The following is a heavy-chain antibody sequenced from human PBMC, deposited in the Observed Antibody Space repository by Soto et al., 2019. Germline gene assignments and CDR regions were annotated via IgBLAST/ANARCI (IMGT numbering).Heavy chain of an antibody. CDR2: IYYSGST. CDR1: GGSISSSSYY. Sequence: SETLSLTCTVSGGSISSSSYYWGWIRQPPGKGLEWIGSIYYSGSTYYNPPLKSRVTISVDTSKNQFSLKVNSVTAADTAVYYCARLRGLGVVSPYFDYWGQGALVTVSS. J-gene: IGHJ4*02. CDR3: ARLRGLGVVSPYFDY. V-gene: IGHV4-39*01. D-gene: IGHD2-15*01.